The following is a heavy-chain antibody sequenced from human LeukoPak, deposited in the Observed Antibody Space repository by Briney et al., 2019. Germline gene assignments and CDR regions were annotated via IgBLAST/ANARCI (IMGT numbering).Heavy chain of an antibody. CDR1: GYTFTGYY. V-gene: IGHV1-2*02. CDR3: ARDDGSGALWGVSY. J-gene: IGHJ4*02. D-gene: IGHD2-15*01. Sequence: GASVKVSCKASGYTFTGYYMHWVRRAPGQGLEWMGWINPNSGGTNYAQKFQGRVTMTRDTSISTAYMELSRLRSDDTAVYYCARDDGSGALWGVSYWGQGTLVTVSS. CDR2: INPNSGGT.